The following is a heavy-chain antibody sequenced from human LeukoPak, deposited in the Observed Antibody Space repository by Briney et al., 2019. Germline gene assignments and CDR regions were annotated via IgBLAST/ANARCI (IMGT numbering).Heavy chain of an antibody. CDR2: ISSSSSYI. J-gene: IGHJ4*02. V-gene: IGHV3-21*01. D-gene: IGHD3-10*01. CDR3: ARDSRGLLWFGELSPFDY. CDR1: GFSFNSYS. Sequence: PGGSLRLSCAASGFSFNSYSMNWVRQAPGKGLEWVSSISSSSSYIYYADSVKGRFTISRDNAKNSLYLQMNSLRAEDTAVYYCARDSRGLLWFGELSPFDYWGQGTLVTVSS.